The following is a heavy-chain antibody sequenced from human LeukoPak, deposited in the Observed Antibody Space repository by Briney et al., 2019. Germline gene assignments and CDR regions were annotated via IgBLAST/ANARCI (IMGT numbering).Heavy chain of an antibody. V-gene: IGHV4-30-2*01. CDR1: GGSISSGGYY. CDR3: ARGQRTYYYGSGSYYFDY. Sequence: SETLSLTCTVSGGSISSGGYYWSWVRQPPGRGLEWLGYIYHSGSTNYNPSLKSRVTISVDTSKNQFSLKLSSVTAADTAVYYCARGQRTYYYGSGSYYFDYWGQGTLVTVSS. CDR2: IYHSGST. J-gene: IGHJ4*02. D-gene: IGHD3-10*01.